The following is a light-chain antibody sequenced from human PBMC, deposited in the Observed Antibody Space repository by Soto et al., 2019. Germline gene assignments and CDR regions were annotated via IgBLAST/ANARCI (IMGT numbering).Light chain of an antibody. J-gene: IGKJ2*01. CDR1: QTVSSN. CDR2: GAS. Sequence: EIVMTQSPATLSVSPGERATLSCRASQTVSSNLDWYQQKPGQAPRLLIHGASTRATGVPARFSGSGSGTEFTLTITSLQSEHFAVYYCQQYHNWPPQYTFGQGTKLQIK. V-gene: IGKV3-15*01. CDR3: QQYHNWPPQYT.